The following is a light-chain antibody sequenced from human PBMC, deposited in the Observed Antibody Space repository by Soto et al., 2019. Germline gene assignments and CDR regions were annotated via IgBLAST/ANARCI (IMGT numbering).Light chain of an antibody. Sequence: IQLTQSPYCLSASIGLIAPIPCRASQISSTYLNWYQQKPGKAPKLLIYAASSLQSGVPSTCSGSGSGTDFTLTISSLQPEDFATYYCQQSYTTPRTFGRWTKVDIK. V-gene: IGKV1-39*01. CDR2: AAS. CDR1: QISSTY. J-gene: IGKJ1*01. CDR3: QQSYTTPRT.